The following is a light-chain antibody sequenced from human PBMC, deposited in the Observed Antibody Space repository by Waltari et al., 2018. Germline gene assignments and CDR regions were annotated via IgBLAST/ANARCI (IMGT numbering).Light chain of an antibody. V-gene: IGKV3D-15*01. CDR3: QQYDYWPWT. CDR2: GTS. J-gene: IGKJ1*01. CDR1: QSVRST. Sequence: IVMTQSPATLSLSPGESATLSCRASQSVRSTFAWFQQQPGQPPRLLIYGTSTRATGIPARFTGSGSGTEFSLTISSLQPEDFATYCCQQYDYWPWTFGQGTRVETK.